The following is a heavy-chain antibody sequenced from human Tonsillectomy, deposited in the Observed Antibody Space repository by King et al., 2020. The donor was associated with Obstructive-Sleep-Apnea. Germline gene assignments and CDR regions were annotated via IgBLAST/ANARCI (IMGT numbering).Heavy chain of an antibody. CDR3: ARDLEYCSGDSCYPGYSYDY. CDR2: ISYDGTDK. D-gene: IGHD2-15*01. Sequence: VQLVESGGGMVQPGRSLRLSCAASGFIFTNFAMHWVRQAPGKGLEWVAVISYDGTDKYYADSVKGRFTISRDSSKNTLYLQMNSLRAEDTAVYYCARDLEYCSGDSCYPGYSYDYWGQGTLVSVFS. V-gene: IGHV3-30*04. CDR1: GFIFTNFA. J-gene: IGHJ4*02.